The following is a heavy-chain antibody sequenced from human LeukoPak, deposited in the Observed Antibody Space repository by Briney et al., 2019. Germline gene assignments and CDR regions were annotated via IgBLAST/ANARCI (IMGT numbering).Heavy chain of an antibody. CDR3: AKSGQTPLGY. D-gene: IGHD5-12*01. V-gene: IGHV3-30*02. CDR1: GFTVSSNY. J-gene: IGHJ4*02. Sequence: PGGSLRLSCAASGFTVSSNYMSWVRQAPGKGLEWVAFIRYDGSNKYYADSVKGRFTISRDNSKNTLYLQMNSLRAEDTAVYYCAKSGQTPLGYWGQGTLVTVSS. CDR2: IRYDGSNK.